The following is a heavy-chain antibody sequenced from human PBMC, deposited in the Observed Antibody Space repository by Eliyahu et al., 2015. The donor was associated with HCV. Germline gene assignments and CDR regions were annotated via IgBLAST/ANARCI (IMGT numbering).Heavy chain of an antibody. J-gene: IGHJ5*02. CDR3: ASGGGGIAVAGTGGWFDP. D-gene: IGHD6-19*01. CDR2: IHYSGST. CDR1: GGSITTSH. V-gene: IGHV4-59*01. Sequence: QVQLQESGPGLVKPSETLSLTCTVSGGSITTSHWSWIRQPPGKGLEGIGYIHYSGSTNYNPSLKSRVTISVDTSKNQFSLNLTSVTAADTAVYYCASGGGGIAVAGTGGWFDPWGQGTLVTVSS.